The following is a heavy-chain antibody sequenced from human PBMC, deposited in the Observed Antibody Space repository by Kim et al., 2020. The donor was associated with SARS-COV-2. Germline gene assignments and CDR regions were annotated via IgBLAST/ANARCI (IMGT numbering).Heavy chain of an antibody. CDR1: GGSFSGYY. CDR2: INHSGST. V-gene: IGHV4-34*01. D-gene: IGHD2-2*01. CDR3: ARGAIITDIVVVPAARSPFDY. J-gene: IGHJ4*02. Sequence: SETLSLTCAVYGGSFSGYYWSWIRQPPGKGLEWIGEINHSGSTNYNPSLKSRVTISVDTSKNQFSLKLSSVTAADTAVYYCARGAIITDIVVVPAARSPFDYWGQGTLVTVSS.